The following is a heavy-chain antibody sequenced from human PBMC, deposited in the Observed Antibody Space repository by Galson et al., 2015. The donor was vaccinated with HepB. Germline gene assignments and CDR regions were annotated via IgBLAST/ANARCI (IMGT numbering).Heavy chain of an antibody. D-gene: IGHD2-2*01. CDR2: SNVGNGDT. V-gene: IGHV1-3*01. CDR3: ARGGMADIIVVPTAFTI. CDR1: GYIFNNYA. J-gene: IGHJ3*02. Sequence: SVKVSCKASGYIFNNYALHWVRQAPGHGPEWMGWSNVGNGDTEYSQKFQGRVTITRDTSATTAYMELSSLRSEDTAVYYCARGGMADIIVVPTAFTIWGQGTLVTVSS.